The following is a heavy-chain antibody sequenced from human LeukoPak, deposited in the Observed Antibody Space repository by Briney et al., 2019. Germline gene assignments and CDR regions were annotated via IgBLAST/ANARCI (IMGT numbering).Heavy chain of an antibody. CDR2: IKPDGSEK. D-gene: IGHD3-10*01. CDR1: GFNFRDHW. V-gene: IGHV3-7*01. J-gene: IGHJ4*01. Sequence: GGSLRLSCAGSGFNFRDHWMSWLRQAPGKGPEWVAHIKPDGSEKYYVDSVKGRFIISRDDARNSLSLQMNSLRAEDTAVYYCAGSFGDVKNFWGQGTLVTVSS. CDR3: AGSFGDVKNF.